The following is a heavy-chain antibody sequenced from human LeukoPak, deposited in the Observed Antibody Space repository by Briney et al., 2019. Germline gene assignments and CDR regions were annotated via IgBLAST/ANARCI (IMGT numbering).Heavy chain of an antibody. V-gene: IGHV3-30*18. CDR3: AKKVSSGWYDGGFDL. J-gene: IGHJ4*02. CDR2: VSYDGNNK. CDR1: GFTFSLFG. Sequence: GGSLRLSCAASGFTFSLFGIHWVRQAPGKGLEWVTFVSYDGNNKYYADSVKGRFTISRDNSKNTLHLQMNSLRVEDTASYYCAKKVSSGWYDGGFDLWGQGALVTVSS. D-gene: IGHD6-19*01.